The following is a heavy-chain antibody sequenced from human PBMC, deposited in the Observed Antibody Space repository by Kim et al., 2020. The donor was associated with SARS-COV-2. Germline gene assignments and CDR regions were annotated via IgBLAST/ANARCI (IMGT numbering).Heavy chain of an antibody. J-gene: IGHJ4*02. V-gene: IGHV3-7*01. D-gene: IGHD2-21*01. CDR1: GFTFSSYW. CDR2: IKQDGSEK. CDR3: AREPPWVIRASLDDY. Sequence: GGSLRLSCAASGFTFSSYWMSWVRQAPGKGLEWVANIKQDGSEKYYVVSVKGRFTISRDNAKNSLYLQMNSLRAEDTAVYYCAREPPWVIRASLDDYWGQGTLVTVSS.